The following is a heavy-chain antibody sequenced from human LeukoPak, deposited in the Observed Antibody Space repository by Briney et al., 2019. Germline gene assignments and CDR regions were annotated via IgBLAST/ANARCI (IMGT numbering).Heavy chain of an antibody. Sequence: GESLKISCKGSGYSFNSNWIGWVRQMPGKGLEWMGIIYPGDSDTRYSPSFQGQVTISADKSISTAYLQWRSLKASDTAMYYCARAGVAAIVTDWFDPWGQGALVTVSS. CDR2: IYPGDSDT. J-gene: IGHJ5*02. CDR3: ARAGVAAIVTDWFDP. D-gene: IGHD2-15*01. CDR1: GYSFNSNW. V-gene: IGHV5-51*01.